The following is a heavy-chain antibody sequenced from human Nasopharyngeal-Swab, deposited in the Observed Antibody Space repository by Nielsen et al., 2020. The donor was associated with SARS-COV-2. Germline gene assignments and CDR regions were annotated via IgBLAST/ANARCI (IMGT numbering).Heavy chain of an antibody. V-gene: IGHV3-64D*06. J-gene: IGHJ6*03. CDR3: VKVLAPKILFGEFNYYYYMDV. D-gene: IGHD3-10*01. CDR2: ISSNGGST. CDR1: GFTFSSYA. Sequence: GGSLRLSCSASGFTFSSYAMHWVRQAPGKGLEYVSAISSNGGSTYYADSVKGRFTISRDNSKNTLYLQMSSLRAEDTAVYYCVKVLAPKILFGEFNYYYYMDVWGKGTTVTVSS.